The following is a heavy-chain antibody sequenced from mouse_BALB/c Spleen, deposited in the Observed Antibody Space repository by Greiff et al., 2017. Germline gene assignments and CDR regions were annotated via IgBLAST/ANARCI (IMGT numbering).Heavy chain of an antibody. V-gene: IGHV6-6*02. CDR3: TRRWLLRFFDY. Sequence: EVQLVESGGGLVQPGGSMKLSCVASGFTFSNYWMNWVRQSPEKGLEWVAEIRLKSNNYATHYAESVKGRFTISRDDSKSSVYLQMNNLRAEDTGIYYCTRRWLLRFFDYWGQGTTLTVSS. D-gene: IGHD2-3*01. CDR1: GFTFSNYW. J-gene: IGHJ2*01. CDR2: IRLKSNNYAT.